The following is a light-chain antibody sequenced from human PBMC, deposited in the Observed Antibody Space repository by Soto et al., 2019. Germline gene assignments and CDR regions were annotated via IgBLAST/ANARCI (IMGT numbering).Light chain of an antibody. CDR2: AAS. Sequence: AIRMTQSPSSFSASTGDRVTITCRASQDVSSYLAWYQQKPGKAPELLIYAASTLQTGVPSRFSGSGSGTDFTHTISYLQSEDFATYYCQQSYNYPSTFGQGTKVEI. CDR1: QDVSSY. J-gene: IGKJ1*01. V-gene: IGKV1-8*01. CDR3: QQSYNYPST.